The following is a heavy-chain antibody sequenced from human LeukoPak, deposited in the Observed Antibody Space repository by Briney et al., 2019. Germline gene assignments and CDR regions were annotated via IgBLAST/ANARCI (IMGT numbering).Heavy chain of an antibody. Sequence: PSETLSLTCAVYGGSFSGYYWSWLRQPPGKGREGIGEINHSGSTNYNPSLTSRGTISVDTSKTQFSLKLSSVTAAATAVYYCARGIRDIVVVPAANPFDYWGQGTLVTVSS. J-gene: IGHJ4*02. D-gene: IGHD2-2*01. CDR1: GGSFSGYY. CDR3: ARGIRDIVVVPAANPFDY. V-gene: IGHV4-34*01. CDR2: INHSGST.